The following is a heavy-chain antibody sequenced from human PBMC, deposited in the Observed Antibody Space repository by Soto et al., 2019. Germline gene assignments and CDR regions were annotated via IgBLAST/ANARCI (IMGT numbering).Heavy chain of an antibody. V-gene: IGHV4-59*01. CDR1: GGSISSYY. D-gene: IGHD4-17*01. CDR3: ARTYGDYVFDY. J-gene: IGHJ4*02. Sequence: SETLSLTCTVSGGSISSYYWSWIRQPPGKGLEWIGPIYYSGSTNYSPSLKSRVTISVDTSKNQFSLKLSSLTAADTAVYYCARTYGDYVFDYWGQGTLVTVSS. CDR2: IYYSGST.